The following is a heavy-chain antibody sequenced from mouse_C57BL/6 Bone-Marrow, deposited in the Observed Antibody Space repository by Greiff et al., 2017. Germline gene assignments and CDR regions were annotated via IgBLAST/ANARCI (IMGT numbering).Heavy chain of an antibody. CDR2: IYPVSGST. CDR3: ARPYYSNYWYFDV. V-gene: IGHV1-55*01. Sequence: VQLQQPGAELVKPGASVKMSCKASGYTFTSYWITWVKQRPGQGLEWIGDIYPVSGSTNYNEKFKSKATLTVDTSSSTAYMQLSSLTSEDSAVYYCARPYYSNYWYFDVWGTGTTVTVSS. J-gene: IGHJ1*03. CDR1: GYTFTSYW. D-gene: IGHD2-5*01.